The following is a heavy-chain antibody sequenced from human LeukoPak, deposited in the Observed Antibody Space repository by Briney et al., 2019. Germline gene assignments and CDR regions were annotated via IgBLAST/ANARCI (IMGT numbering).Heavy chain of an antibody. V-gene: IGHV4-59*08. CDR3: ARLGITMVREVTDWFDP. CDR2: IYYSGST. Sequence: SSETLSLTCTVSGGSISSYYWSWIRQPPGKGLEWIGYIYYSGSTNYNPSLKSRVTISVDTSKNQFSLKLSSVTAADTAVYYCARLGITMVREVTDWFDPWGQGTLVTVSS. J-gene: IGHJ5*02. D-gene: IGHD3-10*01. CDR1: GGSISSYY.